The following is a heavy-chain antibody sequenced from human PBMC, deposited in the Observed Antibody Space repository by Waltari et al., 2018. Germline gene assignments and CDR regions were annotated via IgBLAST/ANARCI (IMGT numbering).Heavy chain of an antibody. D-gene: IGHD6-6*01. J-gene: IGHJ4*02. V-gene: IGHV3-48*04. Sequence: EVQLVESGGGLVQPGGSLRLSCAASGFTFSSYSMNWVRQAPGKGLEWISYIRSSSDTIYSADSVKGRFTISRDNAKNSLYLQMNSLRVEDTAVYYCARGEYSLTYWGQGTLVTVPS. CDR2: IRSSSDTI. CDR1: GFTFSSYS. CDR3: ARGEYSLTY.